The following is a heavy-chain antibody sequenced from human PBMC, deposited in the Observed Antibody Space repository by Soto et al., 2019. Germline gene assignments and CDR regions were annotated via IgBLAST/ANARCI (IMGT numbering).Heavy chain of an antibody. Sequence: PGGSLRLSCAVSGFTFSTYWMNWVRQAPGKGLEWVASIKQDGREKYYVDSVKGRFTISRDNAKNSLSLQMNSLRAEDTAVYYCARDLKGYYFDYWGQGTLVTVSS. CDR2: IKQDGREK. J-gene: IGHJ4*02. CDR1: GFTFSTYW. V-gene: IGHV3-7*01. CDR3: ARDLKGYYFDY.